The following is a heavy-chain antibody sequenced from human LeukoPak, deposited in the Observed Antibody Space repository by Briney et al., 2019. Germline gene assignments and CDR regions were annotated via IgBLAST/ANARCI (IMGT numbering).Heavy chain of an antibody. CDR1: GVSMSTYY. CDR2: IYDSGST. Sequence: PSETLSLTCSVSGVSMSTYYWSWLRQPPGKGLEWIGYIYDSGSTRYNPSLKSRVTISADTSKNQFSLKLSSVSAADTAIYYCARSRRPTAMYAFDIWGQGTMVTVFS. D-gene: IGHD2-2*01. J-gene: IGHJ3*02. V-gene: IGHV4-59*01. CDR3: ARSRRPTAMYAFDI.